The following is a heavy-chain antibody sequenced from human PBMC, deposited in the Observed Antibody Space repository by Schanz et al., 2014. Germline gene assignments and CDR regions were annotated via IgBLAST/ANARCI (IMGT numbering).Heavy chain of an antibody. Sequence: QVQLVQSGAEVKKPGSSVKVSCKASGGTFSSSTLTWVRQAPGQGLEWMGRIIPILGITNVAQTFQDRVTITADKSTSTAYMELSSLRSEDTAVYYCARGLGDERWLDLNEAFDIWGQGTRVTVSS. D-gene: IGHD6-19*01. V-gene: IGHV1-69*02. CDR2: IIPILGIT. J-gene: IGHJ3*02. CDR3: ARGLGDERWLDLNEAFDI. CDR1: GGTFSSST.